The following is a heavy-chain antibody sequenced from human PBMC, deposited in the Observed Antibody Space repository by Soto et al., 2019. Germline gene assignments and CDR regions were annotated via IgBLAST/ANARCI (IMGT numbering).Heavy chain of an antibody. D-gene: IGHD3-22*01. V-gene: IGHV3-23*01. Sequence: PGGSLRLSCAASGFTFSSYAMSWVRQAPGKGLEWVSAISGSGGSTYYAGSVKGRFTISRDNSKNTLYLQMNSLRAEDKDVYYCAKAGITMIVVVPPDHWGQGTLVTVSS. CDR3: AKAGITMIVVVPPDH. CDR1: GFTFSSYA. J-gene: IGHJ5*02. CDR2: ISGSGGST.